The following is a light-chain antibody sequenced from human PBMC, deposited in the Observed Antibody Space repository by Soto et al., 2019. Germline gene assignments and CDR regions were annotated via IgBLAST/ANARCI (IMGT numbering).Light chain of an antibody. CDR2: GAY. Sequence: EIVLTQSPGTLSLSPGERATLSCRPSQSVSSSYLAWYQQKPGQAPRLLIYGAYSRATGIPDRFSGRGSGTDFTLTISRLEPEDLAVYYGQQYGSSPPTTVGQLTRLELK. V-gene: IGKV3-20*01. CDR1: QSVSSSY. J-gene: IGKJ5*01. CDR3: QQYGSSPPTT.